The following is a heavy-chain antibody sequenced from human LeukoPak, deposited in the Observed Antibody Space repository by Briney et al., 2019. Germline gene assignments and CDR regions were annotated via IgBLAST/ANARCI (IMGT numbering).Heavy chain of an antibody. J-gene: IGHJ4*02. CDR2: INHSGST. Sequence: PSETLSLTCAVYGGSFSGYYWSWIRQPPGKGLEWIGEINHSGSTNYNSSLKSRVTISVDTSKNQFSLKLSSVTAADTAVYYCARVYCSGGSCYSDYWGQGTLVTVSS. V-gene: IGHV4-34*01. D-gene: IGHD2-15*01. CDR1: GGSFSGYY. CDR3: ARVYCSGGSCYSDY.